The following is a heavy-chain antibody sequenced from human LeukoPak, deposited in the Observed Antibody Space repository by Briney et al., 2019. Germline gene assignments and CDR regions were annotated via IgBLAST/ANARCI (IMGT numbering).Heavy chain of an antibody. CDR2: IYYSGST. V-gene: IGHV4-59*08. D-gene: IGHD3-3*01. J-gene: IGHJ5*02. CDR1: GGSISSYY. Sequence: PSETLSLTCTVSGGSISSYYWSWIRQPPGKGLEWIGYIYYSGSTNYNPSLKSRVTISVDTSKNQFSLKLSSVTAADTAVYYCARGCYDFWSGYYEDWFDPWGQGTLVTVSS. CDR3: ARGCYDFWSGYYEDWFDP.